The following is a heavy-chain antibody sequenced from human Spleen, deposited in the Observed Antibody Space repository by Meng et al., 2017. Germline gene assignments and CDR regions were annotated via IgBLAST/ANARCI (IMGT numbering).Heavy chain of an antibody. CDR3: ARAHDYGDYVFSY. CDR1: GGTFSRNT. Sequence: QSEVVQAGAEGKKPGSPWKGPGRASGGTFSRNTSSWVRQAPGQGLEWMGGIIPTFGPANYAQKFRGRVTITADESTSTASMDLSSLRSEDTAVYYCARAHDYGDYVFSYWGQGTLVTVSS. J-gene: IGHJ4*02. D-gene: IGHD4-17*01. V-gene: IGHV1-69*01. CDR2: IIPTFGPA.